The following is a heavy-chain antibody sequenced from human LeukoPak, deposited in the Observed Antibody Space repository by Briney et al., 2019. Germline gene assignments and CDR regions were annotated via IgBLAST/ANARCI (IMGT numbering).Heavy chain of an antibody. V-gene: IGHV4-4*02. Sequence: SGTLSLTCGVSGDSISSSYWWSWVRQTPGKGLEWIGEIYHSGSTNYNPSLKSRVTISVDTSKNQFSLKLSSVTAADTAVYYCATTTIRLGYWGQGTLVTVSS. J-gene: IGHJ4*02. D-gene: IGHD1-26*01. CDR2: IYHSGST. CDR1: GDSISSSYW. CDR3: ATTTIRLGY.